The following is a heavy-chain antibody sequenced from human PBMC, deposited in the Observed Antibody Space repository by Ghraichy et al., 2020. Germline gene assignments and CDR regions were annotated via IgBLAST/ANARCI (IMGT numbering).Heavy chain of an antibody. CDR1: GFTFSSYS. CDR2: ISSSSSTI. CDR3: ARDQRVGDSSGYYIDQQIDY. J-gene: IGHJ4*02. D-gene: IGHD3-22*01. Sequence: GGSLRLSCAASGFTFSSYSMNWVRQAPGKGLEWVSYISSSSSTIYYADSVKGRFTISRDNAKNSLYLQMNSLRAEDTAVYYCARDQRVGDSSGYYIDQQIDYWGQGTLVTVSS. V-gene: IGHV3-48*01.